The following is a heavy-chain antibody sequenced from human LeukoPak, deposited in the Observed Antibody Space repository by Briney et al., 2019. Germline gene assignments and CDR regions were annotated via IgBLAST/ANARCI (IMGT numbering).Heavy chain of an antibody. V-gene: IGHV3-23*01. J-gene: IGHJ4*02. CDR3: AKVPIVVVPAAMRDIDY. CDR1: GFTLSSYA. Sequence: GGSLRLSCAASGFTLSSYAMSWVPQAPGKGLEWVSAISGSGGTTYYADSVKGRFTSSRDNSKNTLYLQMNSLRAEDTAVYYCAKVPIVVVPAAMRDIDYWGQGTLVAVSS. D-gene: IGHD2-2*01. CDR2: ISGSGGTT.